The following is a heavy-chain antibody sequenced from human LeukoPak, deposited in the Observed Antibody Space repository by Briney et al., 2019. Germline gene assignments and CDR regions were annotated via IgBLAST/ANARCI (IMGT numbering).Heavy chain of an antibody. CDR1: GFTLDDYA. CDR3: AKTPPYYDSSGPFDY. D-gene: IGHD3-22*01. V-gene: IGHV3-43D*03. J-gene: IGHJ4*02. CDR2: ISWDGGST. Sequence: GGSLRLSCAASGFTLDDYAMHWVRQAPGKGLEWVSLISWDGGSTYYADSVKGRFTISRDNSKNTLYLQMNSLRAEDTAVYYCAKTPPYYDSSGPFDYWGQGTLVTVSS.